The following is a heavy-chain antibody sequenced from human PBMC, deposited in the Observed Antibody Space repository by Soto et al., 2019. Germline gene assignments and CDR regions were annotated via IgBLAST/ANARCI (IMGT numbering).Heavy chain of an antibody. V-gene: IGHV2-26*01. CDR1: GFSLRNARMG. J-gene: IGHJ4*02. CDR2: IFSNDEK. D-gene: IGHD6-19*01. Sequence: QVTLKESGPVLVKPTEYLTLTCTVSGFSLRNARMGVSWIRQPPGKALEWLAHIFSNDEKSYTTSLKSRLTNTKDTSKSQVVLSMTNMDPVVTATYYCVRLVAVAGLYYFDFWDQGTLVTDSS. CDR3: VRLVAVAGLYYFDF.